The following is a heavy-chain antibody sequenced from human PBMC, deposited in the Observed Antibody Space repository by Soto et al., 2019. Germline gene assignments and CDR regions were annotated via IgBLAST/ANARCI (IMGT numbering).Heavy chain of an antibody. Sequence: GSLRLSCAASGFTFSNAWMSWVRQAPGKGLEWVGRIKSKTDGGTTDYAAPVKGRFTISRDDSKNTLYLQMNSLKTEDTAVYYCTTEDKYSSGWQSYFDYWGQGTLVTVSS. V-gene: IGHV3-15*01. D-gene: IGHD6-19*01. CDR3: TTEDKYSSGWQSYFDY. CDR2: IKSKTDGGTT. J-gene: IGHJ4*02. CDR1: GFTFSNAW.